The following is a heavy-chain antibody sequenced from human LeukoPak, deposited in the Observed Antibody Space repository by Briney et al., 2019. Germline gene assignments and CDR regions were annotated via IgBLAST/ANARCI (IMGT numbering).Heavy chain of an antibody. J-gene: IGHJ6*02. V-gene: IGHV1-69*01. CDR1: GGTFSSYA. CDR3: ARDGGYYGSGLDRNYYYYYGMDV. CDR2: IIPIFGTA. D-gene: IGHD3-10*01. Sequence: GSSVTVSCKASGGTFSSYAISWVRQAPGQGLEWMGGIIPIFGTANYAQKFQGRVTITADESTSTAYMELSSLRSEDTAVYYCARDGGYYGSGLDRNYYYYYGMDVWGQGTTVTVSS.